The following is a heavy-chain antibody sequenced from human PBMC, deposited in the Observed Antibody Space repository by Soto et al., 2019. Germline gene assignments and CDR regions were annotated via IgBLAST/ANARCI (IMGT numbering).Heavy chain of an antibody. CDR3: ARKYTVVRGVIIDYGMDV. V-gene: IGHV3-30*03. CDR2: ISYDGSNK. D-gene: IGHD3-10*01. Sequence: PGGSLRLSCAASGFTFSSYGMHWVRQAPGKGLEWVAVISYDGSNKYYADSVKGRFTISRDNSKNTLYLQMNSLRAEDTAVYYCARKYTVVRGVIIDYGMDVWGQGTTVTVS. CDR1: GFTFSSYG. J-gene: IGHJ6*02.